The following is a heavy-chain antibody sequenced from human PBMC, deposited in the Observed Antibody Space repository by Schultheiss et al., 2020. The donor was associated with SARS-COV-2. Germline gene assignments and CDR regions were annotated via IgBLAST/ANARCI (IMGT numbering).Heavy chain of an antibody. V-gene: IGHV4-39*07. D-gene: IGHD1-26*01. CDR2: IYYSGST. J-gene: IGHJ6*02. Sequence: SQTLSLTCTVSGGSISSCSYYWGWIRQPPGKGLEWIGSIYYSGSTYYNPSLKSRVTISVDTSKNQFSLKLSSVTAADTAVYYCARQWVIPHLRYGMDVWGQGTTVTVSS. CDR1: GGSISSCSYY. CDR3: ARQWVIPHLRYGMDV.